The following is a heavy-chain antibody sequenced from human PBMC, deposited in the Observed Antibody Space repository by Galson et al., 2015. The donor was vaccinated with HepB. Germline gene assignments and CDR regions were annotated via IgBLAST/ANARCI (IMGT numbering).Heavy chain of an antibody. CDR3: VRDRVDTNI. Sequence: SLRLSCAASGFIFSNYYISWIRQAPGKGLEWVSYISGSSTNTNYADSVRGRFTISRDNAKNSLYLQMNRLRAEDTAVYYCVRDRVDTNIWGQGILVTVSS. CDR2: ISGSSTNT. CDR1: GFIFSNYY. J-gene: IGHJ4*02. V-gene: IGHV3-11*05. D-gene: IGHD5-18*01.